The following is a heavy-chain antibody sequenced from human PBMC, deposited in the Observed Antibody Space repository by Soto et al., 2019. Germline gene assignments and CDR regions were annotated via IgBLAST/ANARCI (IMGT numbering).Heavy chain of an antibody. CDR2: IYPGDSDT. CDR1: GYSFTSYW. J-gene: IGHJ6*03. D-gene: IGHD2-2*01. V-gene: IGHV5-51*01. CDR3: ARQYCSSTSCYVTKTTGYYYMDV. Sequence: PGESLKISCKGSGYSFTSYWIGWVRQMPGKGLEWMGIIYPGDSDTRYSPSFQGQVTISADKSISTAYLQWSSLKASDTAMYYCARQYCSSTSCYVTKTTGYYYMDVWGKGTTVTVSS.